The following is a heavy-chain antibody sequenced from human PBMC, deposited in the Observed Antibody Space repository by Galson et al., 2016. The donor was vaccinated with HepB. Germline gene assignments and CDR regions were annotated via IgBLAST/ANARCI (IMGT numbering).Heavy chain of an antibody. V-gene: IGHV4-4*02. D-gene: IGHD4/OR15-4a*01. CDR2: IYQTGTA. CDR1: GDSISSEYW. CDR3: ARGTLGTVATMAFDY. J-gene: IGHJ4*02. Sequence: SETLSLTCAVSGDSISSEYWWSWVRHFPGKELEWIGEIYQTGTANYNPSLTRRATISVDKSKNQFSLRLDSVTAADTAVYYCARGTLGTVATMAFDYWGQGTLVSVSS.